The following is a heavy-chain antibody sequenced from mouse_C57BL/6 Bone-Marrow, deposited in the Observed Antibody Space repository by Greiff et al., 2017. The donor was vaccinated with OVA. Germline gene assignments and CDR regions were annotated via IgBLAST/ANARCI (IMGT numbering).Heavy chain of an antibody. Sequence: EVKLMESGGDLVKPGGSLKLSCAASGFTFSSYGMSWVRQTPDKRLEWVATISSGGSYTYYPDSVKGRFTISRDNAKNTLYLQMSSLKSEDTAMYYCARQNYYGSSYAFDYWGQGTTLTVSS. CDR2: ISSGGSYT. D-gene: IGHD1-1*01. CDR1: GFTFSSYG. V-gene: IGHV5-6*01. CDR3: ARQNYYGSSYAFDY. J-gene: IGHJ2*01.